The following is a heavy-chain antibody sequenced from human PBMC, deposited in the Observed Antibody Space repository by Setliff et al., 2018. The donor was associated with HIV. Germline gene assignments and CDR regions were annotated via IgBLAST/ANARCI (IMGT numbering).Heavy chain of an antibody. Sequence: SETLSLTCAVSGGSIDSFSYYWGWIRQTPGKELEWIGNIYHSGSTNYNPSLKSRAAISVDRSQRHFFLKLRSVTAADTAVYYCARQWAERVMDVWGNGTTVTVSS. V-gene: IGHV4-39*01. CDR1: GGSIDSFSYY. CDR3: ARQWAERVMDV. CDR2: IYHSGST. J-gene: IGHJ6*03. D-gene: IGHD1-26*01.